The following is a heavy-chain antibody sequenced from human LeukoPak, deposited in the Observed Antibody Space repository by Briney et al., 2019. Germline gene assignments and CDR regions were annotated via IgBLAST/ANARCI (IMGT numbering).Heavy chain of an antibody. D-gene: IGHD6-13*01. CDR1: GFTFSTYA. V-gene: IGHV3-23*01. J-gene: IGHJ5*02. CDR2: ISGSAGGT. CDR3: AKNWVASSWFNWFDP. Sequence: LTGGSLRLSCAASGFTFSTYALSWVRQAPGKGLEWVSSISGSAGGTYYADSVKGRFTISRDNSKNTLYLQMHSLRAEDTAVYYCAKNWVASSWFNWFDPWGPGTLVTVSS.